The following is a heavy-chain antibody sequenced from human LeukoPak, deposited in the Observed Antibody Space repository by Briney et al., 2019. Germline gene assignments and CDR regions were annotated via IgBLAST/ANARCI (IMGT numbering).Heavy chain of an antibody. CDR1: GGSISSSSYY. CDR2: IYYSGST. Sequence: SETLSLTCTVSGGSISSSSYYWGWIRQPPGKGLEGIGSIYYSGSTYYNPSLKSRGTISVDTSKNQFSLKLSSVTAADTAVYYCASTRMSHYFDYWGQGTLVTVSS. D-gene: IGHD2-8*01. CDR3: ASTRMSHYFDY. V-gene: IGHV4-39*07. J-gene: IGHJ4*02.